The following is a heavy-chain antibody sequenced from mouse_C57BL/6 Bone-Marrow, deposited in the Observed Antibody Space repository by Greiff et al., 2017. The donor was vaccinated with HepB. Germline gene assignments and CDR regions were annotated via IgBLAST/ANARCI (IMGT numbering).Heavy chain of an antibody. D-gene: IGHD1-1*01. Sequence: VKLQESDAELVKPGASVKISCKVSGYTFTDHTIHWMKQRPEQGLEWIGYIYPRDGSTKYNEKFKGKATLTADKSSSTAYMQLNSLTSDDSAVYFCAREDYYGSEDYFDYWGQGTTLTVSS. V-gene: IGHV1-78*01. CDR3: AREDYYGSEDYFDY. CDR2: IYPRDGST. J-gene: IGHJ2*01. CDR1: GYTFTDHT.